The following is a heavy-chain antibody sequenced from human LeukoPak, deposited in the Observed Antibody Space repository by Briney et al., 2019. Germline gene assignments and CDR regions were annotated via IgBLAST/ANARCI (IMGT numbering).Heavy chain of an antibody. V-gene: IGHV4-59*08. D-gene: IGHD5-18*01. CDR1: GGSLNTFY. J-gene: IGHJ3*01. CDR3: ARQPANTAAFDV. CDR2: VRDNGEN. Sequence: PSETLSLTCTVSGGSLNTFYWSWIRQPPGKGLEWIAYVRDNGENNYNPSLKSRVAISLDTANNQISLRLNFVTAANTAIYYCARQPANTAAFDVWGQGTMVTVSS.